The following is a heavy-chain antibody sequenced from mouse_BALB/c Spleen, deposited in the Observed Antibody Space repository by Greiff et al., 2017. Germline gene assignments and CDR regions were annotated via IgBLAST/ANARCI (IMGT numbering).Heavy chain of an antibody. V-gene: IGHV5-12-2*01. Sequence: EVHLVESGGGLVQPGGSLKLSCAASGFTFSSYTMSWVRQTPEKRLEWVAYISNGGGSTYYPDTVKGRFTISRDNAKNTLYLQMSSLKSEDTAMYYCARLHYYAMDYWGQGTSVTVSS. CDR2: ISNGGGST. J-gene: IGHJ4*01. CDR1: GFTFSSYT. CDR3: ARLHYYAMDY.